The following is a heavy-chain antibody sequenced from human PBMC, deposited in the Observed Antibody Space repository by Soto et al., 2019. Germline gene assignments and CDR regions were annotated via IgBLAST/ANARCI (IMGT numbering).Heavy chain of an antibody. CDR1: GFTFSSYD. D-gene: IGHD6-6*01. CDR2: IGTAGDT. J-gene: IGHJ4*02. CDR3: ARESIAARPTSSEFDY. Sequence: GSLRLSCAASGFTFSSYDMHWVRQATGKGLEWVSAIGTAGDTYYPGSVKGRFTISRENAKNSLYLQMNSLRAEDTAVYYCARESIAARPTSSEFDYWGQGTLVTVSS. V-gene: IGHV3-13*01.